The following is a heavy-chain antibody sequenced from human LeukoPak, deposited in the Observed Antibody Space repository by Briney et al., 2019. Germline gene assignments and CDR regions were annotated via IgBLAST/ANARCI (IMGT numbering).Heavy chain of an antibody. J-gene: IGHJ6*03. CDR2: ISSSSSTI. Sequence: GGSLRLSCAASGFTFSSYSMNWVRQAPGKGLEWVSYISSSSSTIYYADSVKGRFTISRDNAKNSLYLQMNSLRAEDTAVYYCAREAFMHSSSSPKLYYYYYYMDVWGKGTTVTVSS. D-gene: IGHD6-6*01. V-gene: IGHV3-48*01. CDR1: GFTFSSYS. CDR3: AREAFMHSSSSPKLYYYYYYMDV.